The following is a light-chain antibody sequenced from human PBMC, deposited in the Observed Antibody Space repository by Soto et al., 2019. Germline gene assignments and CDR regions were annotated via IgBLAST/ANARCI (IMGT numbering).Light chain of an antibody. CDR1: QKIRSR. V-gene: IGKV1-5*01. CDR3: QQYHSYWT. Sequence: DFQMTQSPSTLSSSVGDRVTITYRASQKIRSRLVWFRQKPGKAPKLLIYDASSLESGVPQRFSDSGSGTEFTLTISSLQTDDFSTYYCQQYHSYWTFGQVSKADI. J-gene: IGKJ1*01. CDR2: DAS.